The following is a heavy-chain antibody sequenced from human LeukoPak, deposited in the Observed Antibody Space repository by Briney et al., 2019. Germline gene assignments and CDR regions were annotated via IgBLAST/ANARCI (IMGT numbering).Heavy chain of an antibody. V-gene: IGHV3-23*01. Sequence: QTGASLRLSHAPSGLSVSSYATSWVRQAAGGGRGWVSSITYIGGNTYYADTMKGRFTIYRDNSKNTLYLQMKTLRAADTAVYYCAKDPSDLGGSGSYNYFDCWGEGTLVTVSS. CDR2: ITYIGGNT. CDR3: AKDPSDLGGSGSYNYFDC. J-gene: IGHJ4*02. CDR1: GLSVSSYA. D-gene: IGHD3-10*01.